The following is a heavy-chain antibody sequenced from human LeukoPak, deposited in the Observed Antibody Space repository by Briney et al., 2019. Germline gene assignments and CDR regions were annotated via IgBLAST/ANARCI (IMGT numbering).Heavy chain of an antibody. V-gene: IGHV1-69*13. CDR1: GGTFSSYA. CDR3: AREKTITFGGVIVRTDAFDI. J-gene: IGHJ3*02. Sequence: GASVKVSCKASGGTFSSYAISWVRQAPGQGLEWMGGIIPIFGTANFAQKFQGRVTITADESTSTAYMELSSLRSEDTAVYYCAREKTITFGGVIVRTDAFDIWGQGTMVTVSS. D-gene: IGHD3-16*02. CDR2: IIPIFGTA.